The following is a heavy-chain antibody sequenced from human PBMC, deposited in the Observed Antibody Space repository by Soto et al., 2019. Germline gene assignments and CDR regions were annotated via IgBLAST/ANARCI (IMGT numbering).Heavy chain of an antibody. D-gene: IGHD6-19*01. V-gene: IGHV1-18*01. CDR3: AGDWWDSSSLHYYYGMDV. CDR1: GYTFTSYG. J-gene: IGHJ6*02. Sequence: QVQLVQSGAEVKKPGASVKVSCKASGYTFTSYGISWVRQAPGQGIEWMGWISAYNGNTNYAQKLQGRVTMTTDTSTSTAYMELRSLRSDDTAVYYCAGDWWDSSSLHYYYGMDVWGQGTTVTVSS. CDR2: ISAYNGNT.